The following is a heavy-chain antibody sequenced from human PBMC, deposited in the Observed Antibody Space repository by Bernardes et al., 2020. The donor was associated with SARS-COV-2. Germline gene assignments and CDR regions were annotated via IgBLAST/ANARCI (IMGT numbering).Heavy chain of an antibody. V-gene: IGHV3-23*01. Sequence: GGSLSLSCVASGFTFSSCAMGWVRQAPGKGLEWVSLISNSGGTYYADSVQGRLTISRDNSKNTLYLQMDSLRAEDTAKYYCAKTPSSGWSSDYFDYWGQGALLTVSS. CDR1: GFTFSSCA. CDR2: ISNSGGT. J-gene: IGHJ4*02. D-gene: IGHD6-19*01. CDR3: AKTPSSGWSSDYFDY.